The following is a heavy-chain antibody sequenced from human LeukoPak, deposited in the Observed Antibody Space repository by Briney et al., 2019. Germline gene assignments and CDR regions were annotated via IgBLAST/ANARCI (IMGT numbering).Heavy chain of an antibody. CDR1: GGSISSGGYS. CDR3: ARGMEDAFDI. D-gene: IGHD3-3*01. Sequence: PSETLSLTCAVSGGSISSGGYSWSWIRQPPGKGLEWIGYIYHSGSTYYNPSLKSRVTISVDRSKNQFSLKLSSVTAADTAVYYCARGMEDAFDIWGQGTMVTVPS. CDR2: IYHSGST. J-gene: IGHJ3*02. V-gene: IGHV4-30-2*01.